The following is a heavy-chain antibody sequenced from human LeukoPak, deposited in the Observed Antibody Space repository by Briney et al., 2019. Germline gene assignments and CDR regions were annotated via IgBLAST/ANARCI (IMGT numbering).Heavy chain of an antibody. CDR3: ARDLSDSSGFY. CDR2: ISSSSSYI. V-gene: IGHV3-21*01. CDR1: GFTFSSYS. Sequence: GGSLRLSCAASGFTFSSYSMNWVRQAPGKGLEWVSSISSSSSYIYYADSAKGRFTISRDNAKNSLYLQMNSRRAEDTAVYYCARDLSDSSGFYWGQGTLVTVS. J-gene: IGHJ4*02. D-gene: IGHD3-22*01.